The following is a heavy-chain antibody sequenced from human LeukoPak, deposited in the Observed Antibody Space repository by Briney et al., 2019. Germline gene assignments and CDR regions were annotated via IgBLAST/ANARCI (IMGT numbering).Heavy chain of an antibody. CDR2: IYYSGSN. CDR3: ARRDRYCSSTSCYGHRFDP. V-gene: IGHV4-39*01. CDR1: GGSISNSSYY. J-gene: IGHJ5*02. D-gene: IGHD2-2*01. Sequence: PSETLSLTCTASGGSISNSSYYWGWIRQPPGKGLEWLGRIYYSGSNYYNPSLKSRLTMSVDTSKNQFSLKLSSVTAADTAVYYCARRDRYCSSTSCYGHRFDPWGQGTLVTVSS.